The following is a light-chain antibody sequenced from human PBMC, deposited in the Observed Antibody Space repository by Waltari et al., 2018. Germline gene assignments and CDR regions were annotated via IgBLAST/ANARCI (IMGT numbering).Light chain of an antibody. V-gene: IGLV3-25*03. Sequence: SYELTQPPSVAVSPGQTARITCAGDALPKQYAYWYQQKSGQAPVLVIYKDTERPSGIPEGFFGARTGTTVTLTISGVQAEDEADYYCQSSDSSTTYDIFGGGTRLTVL. CDR2: KDT. CDR3: QSSDSSTTYDI. CDR1: ALPKQY. J-gene: IGLJ2*01.